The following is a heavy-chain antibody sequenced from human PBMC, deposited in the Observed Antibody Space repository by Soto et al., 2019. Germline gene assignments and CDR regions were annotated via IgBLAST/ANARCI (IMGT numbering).Heavy chain of an antibody. CDR2: IIPLFGTT. D-gene: IGHD2-15*01. V-gene: IGHV1-69*06. CDR1: GGYFNNRQTLNSYP. Sequence: QVQVVQSGAEVKRPGSSVNVSCKASGGYFNNRQTLNSYPISWVRQAPGQGLEWMGGIIPLFGTTNYAQRFQGTVTITADKSTSTTYLELNNVTSDDTAVYYCGKSWWGEIYYYYHAMDVWGQGTTVTVSS. J-gene: IGHJ6*02. CDR3: GKSWWGEIYYYYHAMDV.